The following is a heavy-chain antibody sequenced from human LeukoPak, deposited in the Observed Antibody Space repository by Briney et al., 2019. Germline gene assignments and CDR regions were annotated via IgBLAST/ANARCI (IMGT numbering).Heavy chain of an antibody. CDR1: GFTVSSNY. J-gene: IGHJ3*02. V-gene: IGHV3-66*04. Sequence: SGGSLRLSCAASGFTVSSNYMSWVRHAPGKGLEWVSVIYNGGIHNDGTTNYGDSVKGRFTISRDNSKNTLYLQMNSLRAEDTAVYYCARRGLLGYSDGLRTFNIWGQGTTVTVSS. CDR3: ARRGLLGYSDGLRTFNI. D-gene: IGHD5-18*01. CDR2: IYNGGIHNDGTT.